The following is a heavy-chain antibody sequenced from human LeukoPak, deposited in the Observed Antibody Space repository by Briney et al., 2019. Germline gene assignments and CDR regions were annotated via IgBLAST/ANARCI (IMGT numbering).Heavy chain of an antibody. CDR3: ARDRADTAMAINFDY. V-gene: IGHV1-46*01. CDR1: GYTFTSYY. D-gene: IGHD5-18*01. Sequence: ASVKVSCKASGYTFTSYYMHWVRQAPGQGLEWMGIINPSGGSTSYAQKFQGRVTMTRDPSTSTVYMELSSLRSEDTAMYYCARDRADTAMAINFDYWGQGTLVTVSS. J-gene: IGHJ4*02. CDR2: INPSGGST.